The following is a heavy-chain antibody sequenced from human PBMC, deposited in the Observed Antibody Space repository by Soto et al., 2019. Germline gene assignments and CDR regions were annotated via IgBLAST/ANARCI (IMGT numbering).Heavy chain of an antibody. CDR2: INPDNGVP. CDR3: ARTDYLFSTLTYYFDY. D-gene: IGHD3-16*01. V-gene: IGHV1-2*02. J-gene: IGHJ4*02. Sequence: GXSLKVSCKASAYTFTGYYVHWARQAPGQGLEWMGWINPDNGVPNYAQKFQGRVTLSRDTSINTAYMELSRLTSDDTAMYYCARTDYLFSTLTYYFDYWGQGTLVTGSS. CDR1: AYTFTGYY.